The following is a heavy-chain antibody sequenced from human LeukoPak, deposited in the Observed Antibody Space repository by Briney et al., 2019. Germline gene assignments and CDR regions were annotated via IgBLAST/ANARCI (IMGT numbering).Heavy chain of an antibody. CDR2: ISSSSYYI. D-gene: IGHD2-21*01. CDR1: EFTFSSYT. J-gene: IGHJ4*02. CDR3: AKAEVILPTRD. V-gene: IGHV3-21*01. Sequence: PGGSLRLSCAASEFTFSSYTMNWVRQAPGKGLEWVSSISSSSYYIYYADSVKGRFTISRDNAKNSLYLQMNSLRAEDTAVYYCAKAEVILPTRDWGQGTLVTVSS.